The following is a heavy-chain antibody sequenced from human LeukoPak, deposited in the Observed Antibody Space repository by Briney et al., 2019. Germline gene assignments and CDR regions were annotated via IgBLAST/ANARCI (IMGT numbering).Heavy chain of an antibody. CDR2: ITSGGST. Sequence: GGSLRLSRAASGFTFSSYAMSWVRQAPGKGLEWVSVITSGGSTYYADSVKGRFTISRDNSKNTLYLQMNSLRAEDTAVYYCAKRLPVVGDRNRAFDYWGQGTLVTVSS. D-gene: IGHD2-21*02. J-gene: IGHJ4*02. CDR3: AKRLPVVGDRNRAFDY. CDR1: GFTFSSYA. V-gene: IGHV3-23*01.